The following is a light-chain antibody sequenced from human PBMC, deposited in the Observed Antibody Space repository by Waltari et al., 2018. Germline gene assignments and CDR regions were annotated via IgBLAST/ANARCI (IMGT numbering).Light chain of an antibody. V-gene: IGLV1-47*01. CDR1: SSNIGTNY. J-gene: IGLJ3*02. Sequence: QSVLTQPHSASGTPGQRVTIPCSGSSSNIGTNYVYWYQQVPGTAPKLLMYRSNQRPSWVPDRFSGSMSGTSASLAISGLRSEDEADFYCAAWDDSLSGPGVFGGGTKLTVL. CDR2: RSN. CDR3: AAWDDSLSGPGV.